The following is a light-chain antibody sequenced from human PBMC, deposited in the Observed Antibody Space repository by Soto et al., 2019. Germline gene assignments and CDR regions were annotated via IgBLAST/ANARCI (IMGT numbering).Light chain of an antibody. J-gene: IGLJ3*02. CDR3: SSYTTRSTWV. CDR1: SSDVGGHNY. V-gene: IGLV2-14*01. CDR2: EVT. Sequence: QSALTQPASVSGSPGQSITISCTGTSSDVGGHNYVSWYQQHPGKAPKLMIYEVTNRPSGVSNRFSGSKSANTASLTISGLQAEDEADYYCSSYTTRSTWVFGGGTKVTVL.